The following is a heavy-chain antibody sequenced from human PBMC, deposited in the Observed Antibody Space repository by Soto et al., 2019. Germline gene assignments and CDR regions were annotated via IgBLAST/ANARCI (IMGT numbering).Heavy chain of an antibody. CDR3: ARRSYEEWLFPFDY. D-gene: IGHD5-12*01. Sequence: SETLSLTCTVSGGSISSGGYYWSWIRQHPGKGLEWIGYIYYSGSTYYNPSLKSRVTISVDTSKNQFSLKLSSVTAADTAVYYCARRSYEEWLFPFDYWGQGTLVTVSS. CDR2: IYYSGST. V-gene: IGHV4-31*03. CDR1: GGSISSGGYY. J-gene: IGHJ4*02.